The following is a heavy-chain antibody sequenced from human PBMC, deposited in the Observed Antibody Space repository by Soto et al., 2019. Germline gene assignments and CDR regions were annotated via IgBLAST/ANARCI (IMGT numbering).Heavy chain of an antibody. CDR2: ISWNSGRI. Sequence: EVQLVESGGGLVQPGRSLRLSCAASGFTFDHYAVHWVRQAPGKGLEWVSGISWNSGRIGYADSVKGRFTISRDNAKNSVYLQMNSLRPEDTALYYCAKDYAGWGLAVDVWGQGTMVTVSS. D-gene: IGHD1-26*01. CDR3: AKDYAGWGLAVDV. V-gene: IGHV3-9*01. J-gene: IGHJ3*01. CDR1: GFTFDHYA.